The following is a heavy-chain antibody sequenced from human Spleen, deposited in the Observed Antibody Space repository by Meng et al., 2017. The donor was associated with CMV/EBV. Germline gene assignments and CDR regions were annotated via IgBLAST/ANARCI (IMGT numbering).Heavy chain of an antibody. Sequence: CAASGFTFSSYAMSWVRQAPGKGLEWVSTISGSGGTTYYADSVKGRFTLSRDNSKDTLYLQMNSLRAEDTAIYYCAKKGAAMTFAYWGQGTLVTVSS. CDR1: GFTFSSYA. J-gene: IGHJ4*02. V-gene: IGHV3-23*01. D-gene: IGHD5-18*01. CDR3: AKKGAAMTFAY. CDR2: ISGSGGTT.